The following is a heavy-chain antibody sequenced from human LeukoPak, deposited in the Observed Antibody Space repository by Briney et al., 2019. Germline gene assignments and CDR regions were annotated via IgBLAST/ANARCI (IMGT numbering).Heavy chain of an antibody. CDR2: INHSGST. CDR1: GGSFSGYY. D-gene: IGHD6-13*01. J-gene: IGHJ5*02. Sequence: SETLSLTCAVYGGSFSGYYWSWIRQPPGKGLEWIGEINHSGSTNYNPSLKSRVTISVDTSKNQFSLKLSSVTAADTAVYHCARVLIAAAGRNWFDPWGQGTLVTVSS. V-gene: IGHV4-34*01. CDR3: ARVLIAAAGRNWFDP.